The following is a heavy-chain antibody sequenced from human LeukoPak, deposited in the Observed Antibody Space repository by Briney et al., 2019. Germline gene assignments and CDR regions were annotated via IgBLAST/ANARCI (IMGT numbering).Heavy chain of an antibody. CDR3: ARGGYYYYYYYMDV. V-gene: IGHV3-11*01. CDR2: ISSSGSTI. CDR1: GFTFSDYY. Sequence: GGSLRLSCAASGFTFSDYYMSWIHQAPGKGLEWVSYISSSGSTIYYADSVKGRFTISRDNAKNSLYLQMNSLRAEDTAVYYCARGGYYYYYYYMDVWGKGTTVTVSS. J-gene: IGHJ6*03. D-gene: IGHD3-16*01.